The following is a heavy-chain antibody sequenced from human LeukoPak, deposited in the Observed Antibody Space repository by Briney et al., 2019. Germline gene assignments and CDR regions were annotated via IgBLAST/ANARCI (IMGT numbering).Heavy chain of an antibody. CDR1: GYSFTSYW. CDR2: IYPGDSDT. J-gene: IGHJ4*02. Sequence: GDSPKISCKGSGYSFTSYWIGWVRQMPGKGLEWMGIIYPGDSDTRYSPSFQGQVTISADKSISTAYLQWSSLKASDTAMYYCARSALIGSTSSFFDYWGQGTLVTV. D-gene: IGHD2-2*01. CDR3: ARSALIGSTSSFFDY. V-gene: IGHV5-51*01.